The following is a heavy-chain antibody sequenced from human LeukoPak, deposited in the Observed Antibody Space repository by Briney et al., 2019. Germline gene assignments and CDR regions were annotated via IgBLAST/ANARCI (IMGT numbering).Heavy chain of an antibody. CDR1: GFTVSSNY. CDR2: IYSGGST. Sequence: GGSLRLSCAASGFTVSSNYMSWVRQAPGKGLEGGSVIYSGGSTYYADSVKGRFTISRDNSKNTLYLQMNSLRAEDTAVYYCARVRYSSGWSNWFDPWGQGTLVTVSS. V-gene: IGHV3-66*01. CDR3: ARVRYSSGWSNWFDP. J-gene: IGHJ5*02. D-gene: IGHD6-19*01.